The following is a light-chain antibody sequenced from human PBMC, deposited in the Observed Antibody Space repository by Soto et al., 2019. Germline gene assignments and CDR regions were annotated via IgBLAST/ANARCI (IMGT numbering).Light chain of an antibody. CDR3: QSYDATNQV. V-gene: IGLV6-57*01. Sequence: NFMLTQPHSVSGSPGKTVIISCTRSSGRMASNYVQWYQQRPGSSPTTVIYEDNQRPSGVPDRFSGSIDSSSNSASLTISGLETEDEADYFCQSYDATNQVFGGGTKPTAL. J-gene: IGLJ3*02. CDR2: EDN. CDR1: SGRMASNY.